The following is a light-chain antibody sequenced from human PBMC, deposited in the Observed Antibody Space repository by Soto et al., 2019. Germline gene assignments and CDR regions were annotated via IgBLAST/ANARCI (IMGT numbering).Light chain of an antibody. V-gene: IGLV1-40*01. J-gene: IGLJ3*02. CDR1: SSNIGAGYD. CDR2: GNS. Sequence: QAVVTQPPSVSGAPGQRVTISCTGSSSNIGAGYDVHWYQQLPGTAPKLLIYGNSNRPSGVPDRFSGSKSGTSASLAITGLQAEDEADYYCQSYDSSLSALFGGGT. CDR3: QSYDSSLSAL.